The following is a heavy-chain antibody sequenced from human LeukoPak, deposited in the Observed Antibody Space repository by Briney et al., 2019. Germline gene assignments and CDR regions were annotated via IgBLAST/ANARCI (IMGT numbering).Heavy chain of an antibody. J-gene: IGHJ4*02. V-gene: IGHV1-18*01. Sequence: GASVKVSCKAFGYTFTSYGISWVRQAPGQGLEWMGWISAYNGNTNYAQKLQGRVTMTTDTSTSTAYMELRSLRSDDTAVYYCARVGADCSGGSCYSQRYDYWGQGTLVTVSS. CDR2: ISAYNGNT. CDR1: GYTFTSYG. D-gene: IGHD2-15*01. CDR3: ARVGADCSGGSCYSQRYDY.